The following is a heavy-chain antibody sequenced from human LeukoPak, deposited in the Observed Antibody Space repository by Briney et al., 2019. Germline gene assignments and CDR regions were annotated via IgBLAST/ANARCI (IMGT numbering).Heavy chain of an antibody. Sequence: ASVKVSCKASGYTFTSYAMNWVRQAPGQGLEWMGWINTNIGNTTYAQGFTGRFVFSLDTSVSTAYLQISSLKAEDTAVYYCARDMSTDYYYYMDVWGKGTTVTVSS. CDR2: INTNIGNT. CDR1: GYTFTSYA. D-gene: IGHD3-16*01. CDR3: ARDMSTDYYYYMDV. J-gene: IGHJ6*03. V-gene: IGHV7-4-1*02.